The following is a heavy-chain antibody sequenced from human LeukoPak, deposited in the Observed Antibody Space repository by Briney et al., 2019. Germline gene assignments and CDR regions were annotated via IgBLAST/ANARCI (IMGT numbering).Heavy chain of an antibody. Sequence: VASVKVSCKASGYTFTGYYIHWVRQAPGQGLEWMGWINPNSGGTNYAQKFQGRVTMTRDTSISTAYMELSRLRSDDTAVYYCARDVGGSYFYDSYWFDPWGQGTLVTVSS. CDR1: GYTFTGYY. CDR2: INPNSGGT. J-gene: IGHJ5*02. V-gene: IGHV1-2*02. CDR3: ARDVGGSYFYDSYWFDP. D-gene: IGHD1-26*01.